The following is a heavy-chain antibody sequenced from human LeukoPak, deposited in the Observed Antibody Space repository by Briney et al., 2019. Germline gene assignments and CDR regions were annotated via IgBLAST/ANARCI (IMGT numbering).Heavy chain of an antibody. D-gene: IGHD3-22*01. CDR3: ASAIYYDSSGYYPYWYFDL. Sequence: PSETLSLTCTVSGGSISSYYWSWIRQPPGKGLEWIGYIYTSGSTNYNPSLKSRVTISVDTSKNQFSLKLSSVTAADPAVYYCASAIYYDSSGYYPYWYFDLWGRGTLVTGSS. CDR2: IYTSGST. CDR1: GGSISSYY. J-gene: IGHJ2*01. V-gene: IGHV4-4*09.